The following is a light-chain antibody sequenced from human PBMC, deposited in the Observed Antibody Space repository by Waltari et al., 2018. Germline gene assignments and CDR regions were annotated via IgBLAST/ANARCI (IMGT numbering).Light chain of an antibody. CDR1: HSKIGSNT. CDR2: TDD. V-gene: IGLV1-44*01. Sequence: QSVLTQPPSASGTPGQRVTIPCSGSHSKIGSNTVSWYQQLPGTAPKLLIYTDDQRPSGVPDRFSGSKSGTSASLAISGPQSEDEAHYHCSAWDDNLNGVIFGGGTKLTVL. CDR3: SAWDDNLNGVI. J-gene: IGLJ2*01.